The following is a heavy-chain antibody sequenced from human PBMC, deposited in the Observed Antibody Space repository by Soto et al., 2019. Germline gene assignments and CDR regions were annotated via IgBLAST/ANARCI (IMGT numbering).Heavy chain of an antibody. D-gene: IGHD2-21*01. Sequence: PGESLKISCKGSGYSFNTYWIGWVRQMPGKGLEWMGVIYPDDSDIRYNPSFQGQVTISADKSISTAYLQWSSLKASDSGIYYCARRTGLLYSDWGQGTLVTVSS. CDR1: GYSFNTYW. J-gene: IGHJ4*02. CDR2: IYPDDSDI. V-gene: IGHV5-51*01. CDR3: ARRTGLLYSD.